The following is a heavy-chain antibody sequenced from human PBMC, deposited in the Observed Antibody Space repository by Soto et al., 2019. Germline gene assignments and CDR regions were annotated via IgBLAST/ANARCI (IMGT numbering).Heavy chain of an antibody. CDR1: GYTFTGYY. CDR3: ARDSAAAGNDALDI. V-gene: IGHV1-2*04. D-gene: IGHD6-13*01. CDR2: INPNSGGT. J-gene: IGHJ3*02. Sequence: ASVKVSCKASGYTFTGYYMHWVRQAPGQGLEWMGWINPNSGGTNYAQKFQGWVTMTRDTSISTAYMELSRLRSDDTAVYYCARDSAAAGNDALDIWGQGTMVTVSS.